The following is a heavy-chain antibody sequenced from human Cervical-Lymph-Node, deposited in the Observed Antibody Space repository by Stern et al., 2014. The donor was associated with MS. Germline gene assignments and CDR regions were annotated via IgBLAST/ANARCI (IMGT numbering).Heavy chain of an antibody. J-gene: IGHJ4*02. V-gene: IGHV4-31*03. Sequence: QLQLQESGPGLVTPSPTLSLTCTVSGGSISSGGYYWSWIRPHPGHGLEWIGNTYYSGSTHYNPSLKSRVTISVDTSKNQFSLKLSSVTAADTAVYYCARDPAGYTSGWGGTFDYWGQGTLVTVSS. D-gene: IGHD6-19*01. CDR3: ARDPAGYTSGWGGTFDY. CDR1: GGSISSGGYY. CDR2: TYYSGST.